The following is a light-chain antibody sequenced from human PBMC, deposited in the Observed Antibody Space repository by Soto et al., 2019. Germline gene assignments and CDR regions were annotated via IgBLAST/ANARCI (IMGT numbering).Light chain of an antibody. J-gene: IGKJ1*01. CDR1: QSFRGL. CDR3: QQYNNWWT. V-gene: IGKV3-15*01. Sequence: EVVLTQSPVTLSLSPGERATLSCRASQSFRGLLAWYQQKPGQAPRLLIYGASTRATGISARFSGSGSGTEFTLTISSLQSEDFGVYYCQQYNNWWTFGQGTKVDIK. CDR2: GAS.